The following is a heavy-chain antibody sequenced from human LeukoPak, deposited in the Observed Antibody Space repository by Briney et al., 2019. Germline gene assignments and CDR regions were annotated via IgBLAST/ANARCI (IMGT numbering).Heavy chain of an antibody. Sequence: ASVKLSCKASGYTFTSYDMHWVRQAPGQGLEWMGIINPSGGSTSYAQIFKGRVSMTRDTSTSTVYMGLSSLRSEDTAVYYCARGGSSWYRGSFQHWGQGTLVTVSS. CDR1: GYTFTSYD. V-gene: IGHV1-46*01. J-gene: IGHJ1*01. CDR2: INPSGGST. CDR3: ARGGSSWYRGSFQH. D-gene: IGHD6-13*01.